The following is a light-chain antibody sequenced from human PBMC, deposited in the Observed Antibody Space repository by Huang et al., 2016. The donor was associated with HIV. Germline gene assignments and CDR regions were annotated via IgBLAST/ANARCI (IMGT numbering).Light chain of an antibody. V-gene: IGKV1-33*01. CDR3: QHYDNLRT. CDR1: QDISNY. CDR2: DAS. Sequence: DIQMTQSPSSLSASVGDRVTITCQASQDISNYLNWYQQKLGKAPKRLIYDASNLETGVSSRFSGSGSGTDFTFTISSLQPEDIATYYCQHYDNLRTFGQGTKVEIK. J-gene: IGKJ1*01.